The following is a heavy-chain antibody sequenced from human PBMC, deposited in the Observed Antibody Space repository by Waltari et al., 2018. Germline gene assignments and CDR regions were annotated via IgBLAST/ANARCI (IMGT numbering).Heavy chain of an antibody. D-gene: IGHD6-13*01. CDR2: IYTTGSS. CDR3: ARVHSTSWYEIDY. V-gene: IGHV4-61*02. Sequence: QLQLQESGPGLVTPSQTLSLTCTLSGDYISRGSHYWSWIRQPAGKGLEWIGRIYTTGSSDYNPSLKTRVTMSVDTSRNQFSLNLRSVTAADTAVYYCARVHSTSWYEIDYWGQGTLVTVSS. J-gene: IGHJ4*02. CDR1: GDYISRGSHY.